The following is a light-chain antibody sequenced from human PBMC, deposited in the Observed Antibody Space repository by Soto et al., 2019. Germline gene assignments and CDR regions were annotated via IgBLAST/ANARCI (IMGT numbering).Light chain of an antibody. CDR3: QSYDISLTSWV. CDR2: GNI. V-gene: IGLV1-40*01. Sequence: QSALTQPPSVSGAPGQRVTISCTGGSSNIGARFDVHWYRQLPGTAPKLLIFGNINRPSGVPDRFSGSTSGTSASLAISGLQAEDEADYYCQSYDISLTSWVFGGGTKLTVL. CDR1: SSNIGARFD. J-gene: IGLJ3*02.